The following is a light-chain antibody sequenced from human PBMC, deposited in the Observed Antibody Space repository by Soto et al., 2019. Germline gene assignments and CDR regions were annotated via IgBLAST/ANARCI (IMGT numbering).Light chain of an antibody. V-gene: IGKV1-5*03. J-gene: IGKJ1*01. Sequence: DMQMTQSPSTLSASVGDRVTITCRASQSISTWLAWYQQKPGKAPKLLISKASTLETGVPSRFSGSGAGTAFTLTISSLQPDDFATYYCQQYNSYSRTFGQGTKV. CDR2: KAS. CDR3: QQYNSYSRT. CDR1: QSISTW.